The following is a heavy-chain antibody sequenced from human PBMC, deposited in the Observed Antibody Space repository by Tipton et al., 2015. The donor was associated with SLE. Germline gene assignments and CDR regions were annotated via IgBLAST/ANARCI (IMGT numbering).Heavy chain of an antibody. J-gene: IGHJ4*02. D-gene: IGHD1-26*01. CDR2: IYTSGST. CDR3: ARANSGY. V-gene: IGHV4-61*02. Sequence: TLSLTCTVSGGSISSGSYYWSWIRQPAGKGLEWIGRIYTSGSTNYNPSLKSRVTISIDTSKNQFSLKLSSVTAADTAIYYCARANSGYWGQGTLVTVSS. CDR1: GGSISSGSYY.